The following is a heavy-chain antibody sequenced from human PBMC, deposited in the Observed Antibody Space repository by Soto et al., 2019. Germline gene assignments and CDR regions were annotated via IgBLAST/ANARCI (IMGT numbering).Heavy chain of an antibody. J-gene: IGHJ6*02. Sequence: GASVKVSCKASGYTFTSYAMHWVCQAPGQRLEWMGWINAGNGNTKYSQKFQGRVTITRDTSASTAYMELSGLRSEDTAVYYCARARLYCSSTSCYTSIYYYYGMDAWGQGTTVTVSS. CDR3: ARARLYCSSTSCYTSIYYYYGMDA. CDR1: GYTFTSYA. D-gene: IGHD2-2*02. CDR2: INAGNGNT. V-gene: IGHV1-3*01.